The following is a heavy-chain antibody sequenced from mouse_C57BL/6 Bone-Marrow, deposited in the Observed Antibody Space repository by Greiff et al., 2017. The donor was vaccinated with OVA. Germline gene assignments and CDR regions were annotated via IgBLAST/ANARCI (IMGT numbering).Heavy chain of an antibody. J-gene: IGHJ3*01. Sequence: ESGPGILQPSQTLSLTCSFSGFSLSTFGMGVGWIRPPSGKGLVWLAHIWWDDDNYYNPTPKRRPTISKETSKNLVFLKNANVDTAGTATYCCARIPFAYWGQGTLVTVSA. CDR3: ARIPFAY. CDR2: IWWDDDN. V-gene: IGHV8-8*01. CDR1: GFSLSTFGMG.